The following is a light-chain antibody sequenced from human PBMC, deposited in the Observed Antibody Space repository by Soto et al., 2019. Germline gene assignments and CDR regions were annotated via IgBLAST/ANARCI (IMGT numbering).Light chain of an antibody. V-gene: IGKV3-20*01. CDR1: HSVSSNY. J-gene: IGKJ5*01. Sequence: IVLTQSPGTLSLPPWERVTLSCRASHSVSSNYIAWYQQKPGQAPRLLIYGGSRRATGIPDRFSGSGSGTDFALTISRLEPEDFAVYSCQHYANSPITFGQGTRLEIK. CDR3: QHYANSPIT. CDR2: GGS.